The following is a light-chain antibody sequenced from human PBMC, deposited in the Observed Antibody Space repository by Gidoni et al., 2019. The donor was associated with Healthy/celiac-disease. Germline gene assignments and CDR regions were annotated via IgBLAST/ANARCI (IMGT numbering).Light chain of an antibody. CDR2: DAS. CDR3: QRRSNWPPSIT. Sequence: EIVLTQSPATLSLSPGERATLSCRASQSVSSYLAWYQQKPGQAPRLLIYDASNRATGIPARFSGSGSGTDFTLTISSLEPEDFAVYYCQRRSNWPPSITFGQXTRLEIK. V-gene: IGKV3-11*01. CDR1: QSVSSY. J-gene: IGKJ5*01.